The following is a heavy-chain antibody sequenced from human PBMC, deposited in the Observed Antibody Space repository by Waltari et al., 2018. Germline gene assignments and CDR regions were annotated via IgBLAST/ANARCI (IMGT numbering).Heavy chain of an antibody. CDR1: GFTFSSYG. D-gene: IGHD6-13*01. CDR3: ARGFSSSWWDAFDI. CDR2: IWYDGSNK. Sequence: QVQLVESGGGVVQPGRSLRLSCAASGFTFSSYGMPWVRQAPGKGLEWVAVIWYDGSNKYYADSVKGRFTISRDNSKNTLYLQMNSLRAEDTAVYYCARGFSSSWWDAFDIWGQGTMVTVSS. V-gene: IGHV3-33*01. J-gene: IGHJ3*02.